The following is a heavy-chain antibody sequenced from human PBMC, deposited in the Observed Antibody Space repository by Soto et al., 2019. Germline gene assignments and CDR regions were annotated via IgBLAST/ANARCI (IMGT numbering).Heavy chain of an antibody. Sequence: QLQLQESGPGLVKPSETLNLTCTVSGGSITSSSYYWGWIRQPPGKGLEWIGSIFYSGRTYYNPPIKTRVTISVDTSKYQLSLKLSSVTAADTAVYYCAKHNGNYGSGSWDYWGQGTLVTFSS. D-gene: IGHD3-10*01. CDR3: AKHNGNYGSGSWDY. CDR2: IFYSGRT. V-gene: IGHV4-39*01. CDR1: GGSITSSSYY. J-gene: IGHJ4*02.